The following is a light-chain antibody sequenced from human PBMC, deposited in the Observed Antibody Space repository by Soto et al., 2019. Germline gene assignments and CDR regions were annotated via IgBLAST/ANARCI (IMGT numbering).Light chain of an antibody. CDR1: QGVTTN. V-gene: IGKV3-15*01. J-gene: IGKJ5*01. CDR3: QQYNNWPFS. Sequence: EIVMTQSPATLSVSPGERATLSCRAGQGVTTNFAWYQQKSGQSPRLLIYDVSIRATGVPARFSATGSETDFTLTISGLQSEDSAVYFCQQYNNWPFSCGQGTRLEIK. CDR2: DVS.